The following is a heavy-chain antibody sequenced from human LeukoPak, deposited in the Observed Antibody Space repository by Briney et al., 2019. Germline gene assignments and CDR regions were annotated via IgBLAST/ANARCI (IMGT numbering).Heavy chain of an antibody. CDR1: GYTFTSYG. D-gene: IGHD3-22*01. CDR3: ARDRFDDSSGYYYHYYYYMDV. J-gene: IGHJ6*03. V-gene: IGHV1-18*01. Sequence: GASVKVSCKASGYTFTSYGISWVRQAPGQGLEWMGWISAYNGNTNYAQKLQGRVTMTTDTSTSTAYMELRSLRSDDTAVYYCARDRFDDSSGYYYHYYYYMDVWGKGTTVTVSS. CDR2: ISAYNGNT.